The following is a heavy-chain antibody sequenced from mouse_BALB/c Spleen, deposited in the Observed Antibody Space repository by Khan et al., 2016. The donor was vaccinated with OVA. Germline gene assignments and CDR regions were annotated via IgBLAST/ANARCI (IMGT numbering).Heavy chain of an antibody. V-gene: IGHV1-7*01. J-gene: IGHJ2*01. CDR2: INPSTGYT. CDR1: GYTFINYW. Sequence: QKDGAELAKPGASVKMSCKASGYTFINYWILWVKQRPGQGLEWIGYINPSTGYTEYNQNFKDKATLTADKSSSTAYMQLSSLTSEDSAVSSCAPRGLRWDFDYWGQGPTLTVSS. D-gene: IGHD1-1*01. CDR3: APRGLRWDFDY.